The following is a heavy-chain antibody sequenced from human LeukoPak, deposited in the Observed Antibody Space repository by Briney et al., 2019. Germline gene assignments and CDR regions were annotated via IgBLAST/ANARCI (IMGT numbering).Heavy chain of an antibody. J-gene: IGHJ3*02. CDR1: GITSSNYW. CDR2: IRQDGSEK. Sequence: GGSLRLSCAASGITSSNYWMSWVRQAPGKGLEWVANIRQDGSEKYYVDSVKGRFTISRDNAKNSLFLQMNSLRAEDTAVYYCATGRRAFDIWGQGTMVTVSS. D-gene: IGHD3-10*01. V-gene: IGHV3-7*01. CDR3: ATGRRAFDI.